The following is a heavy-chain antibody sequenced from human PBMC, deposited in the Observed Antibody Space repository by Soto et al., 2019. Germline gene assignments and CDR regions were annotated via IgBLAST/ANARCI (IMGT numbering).Heavy chain of an antibody. J-gene: IGHJ6*02. V-gene: IGHV3-74*01. CDR2: INDQGGSP. D-gene: IGHD4-17*01. CDR1: GFTFSNYW. CDR3: ASLRGLGNTETPWFYDMDV. Sequence: EVQLVESGGALVQPGGSLRLSCAASGFTFSNYWMHWVRQAPGKGLVWISRINDQGGSPTYADSVKGRFTISRDNVKNTLYLQMSSLRAEDTGVYYCASLRGLGNTETPWFYDMDVWGQGTTVTVSS.